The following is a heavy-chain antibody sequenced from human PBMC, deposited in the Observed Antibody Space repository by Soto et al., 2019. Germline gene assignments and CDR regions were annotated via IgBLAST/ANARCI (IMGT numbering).Heavy chain of an antibody. D-gene: IGHD5-18*01. Sequence: EVLLVDSGGGLVQPGGSLRLSCAASGFTFSDYRMSWVRQAPGKGLEWVANIRQDGSEKYYVDSVKGRFTISRDNAKKSVYLQTNSLSAEDTAVYYCARVGRYSYGLNRWGQGTLVTVSS. V-gene: IGHV3-7*03. CDR2: IRQDGSEK. CDR1: GFTFSDYR. J-gene: IGHJ4*02. CDR3: ARVGRYSYGLNR.